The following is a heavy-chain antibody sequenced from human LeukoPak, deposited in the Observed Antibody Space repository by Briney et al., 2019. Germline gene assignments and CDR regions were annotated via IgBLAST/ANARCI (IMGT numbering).Heavy chain of an antibody. CDR2: IVGSSSNI. CDR1: GFSFGTYS. D-gene: IGHD1-1*01. Sequence: PGGSLRLSCTASGFSFGTYSMNWVRQAPGKGLEWVSYIVGSSSNIYYADSVKGRFTISRDNAKNSLYLQMDSLRAEDTAVYYCATDSPETAAFDYWGQGTLVTVSS. CDR3: ATDSPETAAFDY. V-gene: IGHV3-48*04. J-gene: IGHJ4*02.